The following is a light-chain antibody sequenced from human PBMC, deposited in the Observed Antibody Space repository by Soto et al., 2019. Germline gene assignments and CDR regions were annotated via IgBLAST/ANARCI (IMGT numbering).Light chain of an antibody. V-gene: IGKV1-9*01. J-gene: IGKJ4*01. CDR3: QHLDSFPLA. CDR1: QSISSH. CDR2: AAS. Sequence: DIQLTQSPSFLYASVGDRVTITCRASQSISSHVAWYRQKSGKAPMLLIYAASTLQSGVPSRFSGSGSGTEFTLTISSLHPEDFATYYCQHLDSFPLAFGGGTTVEI.